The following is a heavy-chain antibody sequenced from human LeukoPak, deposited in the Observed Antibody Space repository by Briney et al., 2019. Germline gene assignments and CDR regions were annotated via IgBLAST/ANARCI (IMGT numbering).Heavy chain of an antibody. CDR2: IDPSDSYT. V-gene: IGHV5-10-1*01. CDR3: ARRLVGHYYDSS. J-gene: IGHJ4*02. Sequence: GESLKISCQGSGYRFTKYWITWVRQMPRKGLEWMGTIDPSDSYTNYSPSFQGHVTFSADTSISTAYLQWSSLKDSDTAMYYCARRLVGHYYDSSWGQGTLVTVSS. D-gene: IGHD3-22*01. CDR1: GYRFTKYW.